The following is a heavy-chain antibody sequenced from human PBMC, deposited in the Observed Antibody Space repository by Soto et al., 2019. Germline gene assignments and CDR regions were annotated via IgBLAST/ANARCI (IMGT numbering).Heavy chain of an antibody. D-gene: IGHD5-12*01. J-gene: IGHJ6*02. CDR1: GGSFSGHF. CDR3: ARQSDYYYGLDV. CDR2: IHHSVTT. Sequence: QVQLQQWGAGLLKPSETLSLTCAVYGGSFSGHFWSWIRQPPGKGLEWIGEIHHSVTTIYNPSLESRVSISGDTSKNQFSLKLSSVTAADTAMYYCARQSDYYYGLDVWGQGTPVTVSS. V-gene: IGHV4-34*01.